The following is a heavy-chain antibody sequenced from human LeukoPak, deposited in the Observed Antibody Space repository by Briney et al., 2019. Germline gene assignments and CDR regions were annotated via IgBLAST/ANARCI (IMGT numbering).Heavy chain of an antibody. V-gene: IGHV4-31*03. D-gene: IGHD6-13*01. CDR2: IYHTGSA. J-gene: IGHJ6*02. CDR1: GGSISSGSNY. CDR3: ARLALALDRYYYGMDV. Sequence: SQTLSLTCNVSGGSISSGSNYWSWIRQHPEIGLEWIGYIYHTGSAYYNPSLKSRVVISLDTSKNQFSLRLSSVTAADTAVYYCARLALALDRYYYGMDVWGQGTTVTVSS.